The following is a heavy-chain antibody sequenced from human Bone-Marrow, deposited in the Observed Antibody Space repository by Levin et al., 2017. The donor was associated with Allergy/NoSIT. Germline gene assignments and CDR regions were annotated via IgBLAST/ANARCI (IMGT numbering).Heavy chain of an antibody. CDR2: VSYSGIT. CDR1: GGSISSGIYF. CDR3: AREDATGSFSLD. D-gene: IGHD3-10*01. J-gene: IGHJ4*02. V-gene: IGHV4-31*03. Sequence: KPSETLSLTCTVSGGSISSGIYFWSWVRQLPGTGLEWIGYVSYSGITFYNQSLKSRVSISLDTSKNHFSLKLTSVTAADTAVYYCAREDATGSFSLDWGQGSLVTVSS.